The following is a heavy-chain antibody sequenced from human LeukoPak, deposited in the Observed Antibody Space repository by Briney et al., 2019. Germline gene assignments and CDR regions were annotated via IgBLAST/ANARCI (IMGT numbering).Heavy chain of an antibody. CDR1: GFTFRSYA. V-gene: IGHV3-30-3*01. CDR2: ISYDGSNK. Sequence: SGGSLRLSCAASGFTFRSYALHWVRQAPGKGLEWVAVISYDGSNKYYADSVKGRFTISRDSSKSTLYLQMNSLRAEDTAIYYCARAVLGLYQYYGVDVWGQGTTVTVSS. J-gene: IGHJ6*02. CDR3: ARAVLGLYQYYGVDV. D-gene: IGHD2/OR15-2a*01.